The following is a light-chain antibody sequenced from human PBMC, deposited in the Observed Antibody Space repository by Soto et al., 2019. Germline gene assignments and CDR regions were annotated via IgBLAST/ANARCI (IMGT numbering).Light chain of an antibody. CDR1: QSVSGW. Sequence: DIQMTQSPSTLSASVGDTVTVTCRASQSVSGWLAWYQQKPGEAPKLLIYDASALESGVPSRFSGSGSGTEFTLTIGSLQPDDFATYYCQQYNSYSRTFGQGTKVDI. CDR3: QQYNSYSRT. CDR2: DAS. V-gene: IGKV1-5*01. J-gene: IGKJ1*01.